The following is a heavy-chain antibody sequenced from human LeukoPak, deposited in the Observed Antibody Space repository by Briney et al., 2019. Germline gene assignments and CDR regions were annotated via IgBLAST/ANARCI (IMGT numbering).Heavy chain of an antibody. J-gene: IGHJ5*02. CDR3: ARLWIVATWFDA. CDR2: IHASGNT. V-gene: IGHV4-4*07. D-gene: IGHD2-2*03. Sequence: SETLSLTCTVSGGSISSYYWTWIRQPAGKGLEYLGRIHASGNTYHNPSLNSRVAISIDTSKNQFSLKVSSVAAADTAVYYCARLWIVATWFDAWGQGALVTVSS. CDR1: GGSISSYY.